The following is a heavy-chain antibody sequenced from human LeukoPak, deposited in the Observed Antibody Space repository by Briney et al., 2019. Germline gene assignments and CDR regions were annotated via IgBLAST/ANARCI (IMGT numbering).Heavy chain of an antibody. V-gene: IGHV4-39*01. D-gene: IGHD3-10*01. CDR3: ARKLYGSGSYPMDY. Sequence: SETLSLTCTVSGGSISSSSYYWGWIRQPPGKGLEWIGSIYYSGSTYYNPSLKSRVTISVDTSKNQFSLKLSSVTAADTAVYYCARKLYGSGSYPMDYWGQGILVTVSS. J-gene: IGHJ4*02. CDR1: GGSISSSSYY. CDR2: IYYSGST.